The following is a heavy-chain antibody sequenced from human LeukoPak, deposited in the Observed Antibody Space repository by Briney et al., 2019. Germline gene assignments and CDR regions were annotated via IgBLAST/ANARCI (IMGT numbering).Heavy chain of an antibody. CDR1: GFTFSSYA. CDR2: ISYDGSNK. J-gene: IGHJ3*02. D-gene: IGHD6-19*01. V-gene: IGHV3-30-3*01. CDR3: ARARGQWLADAFDI. Sequence: GGSLRLSCAASGFTFSSYAMHWVRQAPGKGLEWVAVISYDGSNKYYADSVKGRFTISRDNSKNTLYLQMNSQRAEDTAVYYCARARGQWLADAFDIWGRGTMVTVSS.